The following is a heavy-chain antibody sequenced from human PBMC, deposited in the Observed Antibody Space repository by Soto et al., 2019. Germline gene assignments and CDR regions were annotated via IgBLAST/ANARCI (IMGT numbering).Heavy chain of an antibody. CDR1: GFTFSSYG. CDR3: ARLRLGELAPDDFDI. Sequence: QVQLVESGGGVVQPGRSLRLSWAASGFTFSSYGMHWVRQAPGTGLEWVAGIWYDGSNKYYADSVKGRFTISRDNSKTTLYLQMNSLRAEDTAVSYCARLRLGELAPDDFDIWGQGTMVTVSS. J-gene: IGHJ3*02. CDR2: IWYDGSNK. V-gene: IGHV3-33*01. D-gene: IGHD3-16*01.